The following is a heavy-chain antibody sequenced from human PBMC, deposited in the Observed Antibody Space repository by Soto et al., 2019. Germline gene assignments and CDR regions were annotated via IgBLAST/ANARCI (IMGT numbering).Heavy chain of an antibody. D-gene: IGHD5-12*01. J-gene: IGHJ4*02. CDR1: GYTFTNYY. V-gene: IGHV1-46*03. CDR3: TNGGYSGTYFNY. CDR2: INPSGGST. Sequence: GASVKVSCKASGYTFTNYYFHWVRQAPGQGLEWMGIINPSGGSTTYAQKFQGRVTMTRDTSTSTVYMELSSLRSEDTAVYYCTNGGYSGTYFNYWGQGTLVTVSS.